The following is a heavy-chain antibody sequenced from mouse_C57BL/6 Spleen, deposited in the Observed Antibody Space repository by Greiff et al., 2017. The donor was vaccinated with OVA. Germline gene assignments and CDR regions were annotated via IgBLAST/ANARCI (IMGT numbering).Heavy chain of an antibody. J-gene: IGHJ2*01. CDR2: ISPSDSET. V-gene: IGHV1-61*01. D-gene: IGHD1-1*01. Sequence: LVRPGSSVQLSCKASGSTFTSYWLDWVKQRPGQGLEWIGNISPSDSETHYNQKFKDKATLTVDKSSSTAYMQLSSLTSEDSAVYYCARYSTTGRDYFDYWGQGTTLTVSS. CDR3: ARYSTTGRDYFDY. CDR1: GSTFTSYW.